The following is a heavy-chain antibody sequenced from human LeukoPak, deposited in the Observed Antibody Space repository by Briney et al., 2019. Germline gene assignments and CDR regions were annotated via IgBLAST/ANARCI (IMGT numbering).Heavy chain of an antibody. CDR3: ATSGGHRGSGFFDY. CDR1: GGTFSSYA. CDR2: VDPEDGET. V-gene: IGHV1-69-2*01. Sequence: ASVKVSCKASGGTFSSYAISWVQQAPGKGLEWMGLVDPEDGETIYAEKFQGRVTITADTSTDTAYMELSSLRSEDTAVYYCATSGGHRGSGFFDYWGQGTLVTVSS. J-gene: IGHJ4*02. D-gene: IGHD6-19*01.